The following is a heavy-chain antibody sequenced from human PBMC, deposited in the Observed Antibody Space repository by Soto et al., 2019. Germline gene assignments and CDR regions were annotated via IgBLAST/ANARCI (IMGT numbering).Heavy chain of an antibody. J-gene: IGHJ6*02. CDR3: AREDGDYGPYYYYGMDV. CDR2: IWYDGSNK. D-gene: IGHD4-17*01. Sequence: GGSLRLSCAASGFTFSSYGMHWVRQAPGKGLEWVAVIWYDGSNKYYADSVKGRFTISRDNSKNTLYLQMNSLRAEDTAVYYCAREDGDYGPYYYYGMDVWGQGTTVTVSS. V-gene: IGHV3-33*01. CDR1: GFTFSSYG.